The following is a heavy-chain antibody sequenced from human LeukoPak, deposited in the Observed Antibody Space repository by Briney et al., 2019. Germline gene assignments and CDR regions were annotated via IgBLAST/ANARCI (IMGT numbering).Heavy chain of an antibody. CDR1: GGTFSSYT. CDR3: ARDKNYDILTGYYGIMDV. Sequence: SVKVSCKASGGTFSSYTISWVRQAPGQGLEWMGRIIPILGIANYAQKLQGRVTITADKSTSTAYMELSSLRSEDTAVYYCARDKNYDILTGYYGIMDVWGKGTTVTVSS. V-gene: IGHV1-69*04. J-gene: IGHJ6*03. D-gene: IGHD3-9*01. CDR2: IIPILGIA.